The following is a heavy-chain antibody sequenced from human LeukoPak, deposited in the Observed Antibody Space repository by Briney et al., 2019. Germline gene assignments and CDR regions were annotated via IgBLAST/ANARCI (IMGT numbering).Heavy chain of an antibody. CDR2: IIPIFGTA. D-gene: IGHD2-2*02. CDR3: ARLAAAAIPPDY. V-gene: IGHV1-69*13. Sequence: ASVKVSCKASGGTFSSYAISWVRQAPGQGLEWMGGIIPIFGTANYAQKFQGRVTITADESTSTAYMELSSLRSEDTAVYYCARLAAAAIPPDYWGQGTLVTVSS. J-gene: IGHJ4*02. CDR1: GGTFSSYA.